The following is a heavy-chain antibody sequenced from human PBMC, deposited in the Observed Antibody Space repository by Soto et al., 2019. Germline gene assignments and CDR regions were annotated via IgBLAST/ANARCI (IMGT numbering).Heavy chain of an antibody. V-gene: IGHV5-51*01. CDR1: GYSFTSYW. J-gene: IGHJ6*02. CDR2: IYPGDSDT. CDR3: ARRTSGKGYGMDV. Sequence: RESLKISCKGSGYSFTSYWIGWVRQMPGKGLEWMGIIYPGDSDTRYSPSFQGQVTISADKSISTAYLQWSSLKASDTAMYYCARRTSGKGYGMDVWGQVTTVTVSS. D-gene: IGHD1-7*01.